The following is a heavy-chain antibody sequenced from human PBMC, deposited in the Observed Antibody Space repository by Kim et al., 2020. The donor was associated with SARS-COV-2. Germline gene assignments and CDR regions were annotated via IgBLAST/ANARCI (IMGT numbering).Heavy chain of an antibody. J-gene: IGHJ3*02. CDR3: ARYVVVVAATISAFDI. CDR2: IYYSGST. D-gene: IGHD2-15*01. V-gene: IGHV4-59*01. Sequence: SETLSLTFTVSGGSISSYYWSWIRQPPGKGLEWIGYIYYSGSTNYNPSLKSRVTISVDTSKNQFSLKLSSVTAADTAVYYCARYVVVVAATISAFDIWGQGTMVTVSS. CDR1: GGSISSYY.